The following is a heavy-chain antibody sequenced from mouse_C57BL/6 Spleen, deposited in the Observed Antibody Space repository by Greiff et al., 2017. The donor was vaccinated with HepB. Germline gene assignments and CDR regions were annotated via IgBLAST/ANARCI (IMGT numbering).Heavy chain of an antibody. D-gene: IGHD1-1*01. J-gene: IGHJ3*01. V-gene: IGHV5-4*01. CDR3: ARDEVITTVVGPFAY. CDR2: ISDGGSYT. CDR1: GFTFSSYA. Sequence: EVKLMESGGGLVKPGGSLKLSCAASGFTFSSYAMSWVRQTPEKRLEWVATISDGGSYTYYPDNVKGRFTISRDNAKNNLYLQMSHLKSEDTAMYYCARDEVITTVVGPFAYWGQGTLVTVSA.